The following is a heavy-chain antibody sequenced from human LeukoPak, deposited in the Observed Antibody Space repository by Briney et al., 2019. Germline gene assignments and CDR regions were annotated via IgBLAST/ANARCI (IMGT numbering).Heavy chain of an antibody. D-gene: IGHD3-22*01. CDR3: ARSPFPYYDSSPSTIDY. Sequence: SETLSLTCTVSGGSISSSSYYWGWIRQPPGKGLEWNGSIYYSGSTYYNPSLKSRVTISVDTSKNQFSLKLSSVTAADTAKYYCARSPFPYYDSSPSTIDYWGQGTLVTVSS. CDR2: IYYSGST. J-gene: IGHJ4*02. CDR1: GGSISSSSYY. V-gene: IGHV4-39*01.